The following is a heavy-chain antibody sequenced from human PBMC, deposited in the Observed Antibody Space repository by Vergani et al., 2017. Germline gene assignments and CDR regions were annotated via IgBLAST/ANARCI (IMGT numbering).Heavy chain of an antibody. Sequence: QVQLQQWGGGLLKPSETLSLTCVVNGGSFTSYHWTWIRQSPGEGLEWVGDIDHTGRPDYNPSRKSRLTMSVDKSRNPFSPTLNSVTATDTAIYFCARVNTETNGHLYYYYYMDVWGQGTAVTVS. D-gene: IGHD4-11*01. CDR3: ARVNTETNGHLYYYYYMDV. J-gene: IGHJ6*03. CDR1: GGSFTSYH. V-gene: IGHV4-34*01. CDR2: IDHTGRP.